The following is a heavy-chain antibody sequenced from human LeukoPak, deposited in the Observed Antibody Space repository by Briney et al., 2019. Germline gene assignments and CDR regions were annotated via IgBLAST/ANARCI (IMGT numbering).Heavy chain of an antibody. J-gene: IGHJ4*02. CDR3: ARVRGPFDY. CDR1: GDSITSSY. CDR2: ISYSGNT. V-gene: IGHV4-59*12. D-gene: IGHD5-24*01. Sequence: SETLSLTCTVSGDSITSSYWSWIRQPPGKGLEWIGSISYSGNTHYSPSLKSRVTISADTSKNQFSLKLSSVTAADTAVYYCARVRGPFDYWGQGTLVTVSS.